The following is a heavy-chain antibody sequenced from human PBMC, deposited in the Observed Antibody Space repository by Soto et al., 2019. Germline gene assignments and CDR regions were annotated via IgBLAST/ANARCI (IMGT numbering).Heavy chain of an antibody. CDR1: GFTFSSYC. D-gene: IGHD3-10*01. V-gene: IGHV3-33*01. J-gene: IGHJ6*03. CDR2: IWYDGSNK. Sequence: GGSLRLSCAASGFTFSSYCMHWVRQAPGKGLEWVAVIWYDGSNKYYADSVKGRFTISRDNSKNTLYLQMNSLRAEDTAVYYCARGGDGSGSYYSYYYYYMDVWGKGTTVTVSS. CDR3: ARGGDGSGSYYSYYYYYMDV.